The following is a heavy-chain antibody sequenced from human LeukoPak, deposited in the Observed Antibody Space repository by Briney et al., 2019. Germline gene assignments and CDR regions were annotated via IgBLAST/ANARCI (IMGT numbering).Heavy chain of an antibody. V-gene: IGHV5-51*01. J-gene: IGHJ5*02. D-gene: IGHD2-15*01. Sequence: GESLKISCKGSGYSINNYWIGWVRQMPGKGLEWMGIIYPADSDIRHSPSFQGQVTISADKSISTVYLQWSSLKASDTAMYYCARQEYCSGGSCYTWFDPWGQGTLVTVSS. CDR3: ARQEYCSGGSCYTWFDP. CDR1: GYSINNYW. CDR2: IYPADSDI.